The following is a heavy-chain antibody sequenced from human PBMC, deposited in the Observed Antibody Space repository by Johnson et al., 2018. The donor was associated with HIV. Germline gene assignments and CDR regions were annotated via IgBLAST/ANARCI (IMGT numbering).Heavy chain of an antibody. Sequence: QVQLVESGGGVVQPGRSLRLPCAASGFNFSNDAIHWVRQAPGKGLEWVAVISYDGSNKYYADSVKGRFTISRDNSKNTLYLQMKSLRAEDTAVYYCAKESKWESQTPHDFDIWGQGTMVTVSS. CDR1: GFNFSNDA. J-gene: IGHJ3*02. CDR2: ISYDGSNK. CDR3: AKESKWESQTPHDFDI. D-gene: IGHD1-26*01. V-gene: IGHV3-30-3*01.